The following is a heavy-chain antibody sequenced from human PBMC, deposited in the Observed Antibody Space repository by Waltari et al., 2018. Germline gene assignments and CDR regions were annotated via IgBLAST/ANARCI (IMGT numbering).Heavy chain of an antibody. CDR3: ARDQGWQQVPHHWYFDL. CDR2: KKPDGTEK. V-gene: IGHV3-7*01. J-gene: IGHJ2*01. D-gene: IGHD6-13*01. CDR1: TFTFRTFW. Sequence: EVQLVESGGGLVQPGGSLRLSCEASTFTFRTFWMSWVRQAPGRGLEWGANKKPDGTEKYYMDSVKGRFTLSRDNTNNLMYLQLDNLRAEDTAVYYCARDQGWQQVPHHWYFDLWGRGTLVTVSS.